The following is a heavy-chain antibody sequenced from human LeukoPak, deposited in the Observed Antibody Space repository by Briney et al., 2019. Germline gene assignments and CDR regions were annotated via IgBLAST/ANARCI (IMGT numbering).Heavy chain of an antibody. D-gene: IGHD6-19*01. Sequence: GGSLRLSCAASGCTFSSYGMNWVRQAPGKGLEWVSAITCSGSNKYYADSVKGRFTISRDNAKNSLYLQMNTLTAEDTAVYYCARGIALAGTRDAFDIWGQGTMVTVSS. J-gene: IGHJ3*02. CDR3: ARGIALAGTRDAFDI. V-gene: IGHV3-21*01. CDR2: ITCSGSNK. CDR1: GCTFSSYG.